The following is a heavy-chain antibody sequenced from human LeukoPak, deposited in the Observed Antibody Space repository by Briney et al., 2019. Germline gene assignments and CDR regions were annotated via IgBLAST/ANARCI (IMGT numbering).Heavy chain of an antibody. CDR3: ARHAPPDTAMLD. CDR2: INHSGST. CDR1: GGSFSGYY. Sequence: PSQTLSLTCAVYGGSFSGYYWSWIRQPPGKGLEWIGEINHSGSTNYNPSLKSRVTISVDTSKNQFSLKLSSVTAADTAVYYCARHAPPDTAMLDWGQGTLVTVSS. V-gene: IGHV4-34*01. D-gene: IGHD5-18*01. J-gene: IGHJ4*02.